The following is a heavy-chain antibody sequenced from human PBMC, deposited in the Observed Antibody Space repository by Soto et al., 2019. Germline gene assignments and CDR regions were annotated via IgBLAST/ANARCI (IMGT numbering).Heavy chain of an antibody. CDR3: ARSVSP. Sequence: QVQLQESGPGLVKPSQTLSLTCTVSGGSISSGGYYWNWIRQHPGKGLEWIGYIYYSGSTYYNPSLKSRVSIPVDTSKNHCSLKLTSVTAADSAVYYCARSVSPWGRGTLVTVSS. CDR1: GGSISSGGYY. CDR2: IYYSGST. J-gene: IGHJ5*02. V-gene: IGHV4-31*03.